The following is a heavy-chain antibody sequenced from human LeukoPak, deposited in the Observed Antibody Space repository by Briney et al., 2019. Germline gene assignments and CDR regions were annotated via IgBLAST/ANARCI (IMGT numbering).Heavy chain of an antibody. D-gene: IGHD6-13*01. V-gene: IGHV3-30*04. Sequence: GGSLRLSCAASGFTFSSYAMHWVRQAPGKGLEWVAVISYDGSNKYYADSVKGRFTISRDNSKNTLYLQMNRLRAEDTAVYYCATQQLGVSDYWGQGTLVTVSS. CDR3: ATQQLGVSDY. CDR2: ISYDGSNK. J-gene: IGHJ4*02. CDR1: GFTFSSYA.